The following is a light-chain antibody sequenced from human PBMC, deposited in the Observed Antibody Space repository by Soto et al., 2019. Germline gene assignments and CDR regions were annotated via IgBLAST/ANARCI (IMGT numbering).Light chain of an antibody. Sequence: EIVLTQSPGTLCLSPGERATLSCRSSQSVSSNYLAWYQQKPGQPPRLLIYGASSRATGIPDRFSGSGSGTDFTLTISRLEPEDFAVYYCQQYGRSPPITFGQGTLLEIK. CDR1: QSVSSNY. CDR3: QQYGRSPPIT. J-gene: IGKJ5*01. CDR2: GAS. V-gene: IGKV3-20*01.